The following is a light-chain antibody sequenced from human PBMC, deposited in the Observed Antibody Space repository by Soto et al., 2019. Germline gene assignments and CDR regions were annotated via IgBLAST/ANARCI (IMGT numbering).Light chain of an antibody. CDR2: GAS. CDR3: QQYFHWPPYT. CDR1: QSIETH. Sequence: EIVLTQSPATVSVSPGERATLSCRASQSIETHLAWYQQRPGQAPRLLIFGASNRATGIPVRFSGSGSGTDFTLTISSLQSEDSAVYYCQQYFHWPPYTFGQGTKLEIK. V-gene: IGKV3-15*01. J-gene: IGKJ2*01.